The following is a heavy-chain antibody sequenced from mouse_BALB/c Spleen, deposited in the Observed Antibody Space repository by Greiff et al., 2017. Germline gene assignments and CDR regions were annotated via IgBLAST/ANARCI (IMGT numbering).Heavy chain of an antibody. D-gene: IGHD2-4*01. Sequence: QVQLKESGPGILQPSQTLSLTCSFSGFSLSTSGMGVSWIRQPSGKGLEWLAHIYWDDDKRYNPSLKSRLTISKDTSSNQVFLKITSVDTADTATYYCARRVYYDYVFAYWGQGTLVTVSA. J-gene: IGHJ3*01. CDR1: GFSLSTSGMG. V-gene: IGHV8-12*01. CDR3: ARRVYYDYVFAY. CDR2: IYWDDDK.